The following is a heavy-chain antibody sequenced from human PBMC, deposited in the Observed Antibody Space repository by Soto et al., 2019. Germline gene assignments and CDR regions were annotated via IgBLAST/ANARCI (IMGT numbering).Heavy chain of an antibody. J-gene: IGHJ4*01. CDR1: GDSVSSNSAG. CDR3: ERGEQYSWSIFDY. CDR2: TYYRSKWYY. D-gene: IGHD1-26*01. Sequence: SQTLSLTCAITGDSVSSNSAGWSWVRQSPSRGLEWLGRTYYRSKWYYEYAVSVRDRITINPDTSKNQYSLQLNSVTPEDTAVYFCERGEQYSWSIFDYWGQGTLVTVSS. V-gene: IGHV6-1*01.